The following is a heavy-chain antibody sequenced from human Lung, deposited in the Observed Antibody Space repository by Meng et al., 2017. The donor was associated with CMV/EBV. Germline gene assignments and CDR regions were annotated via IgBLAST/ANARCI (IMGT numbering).Heavy chain of an antibody. CDR2: IRYDGSNK. D-gene: IGHD3-10*01. Sequence: LTXAASGFTFSSYGMHWVRQAPGKGLEWVAFIRYDGSNKYYPDSVKGRFTISRDNSKNTLYLQMNSLRAEDTAVYYCAKDAGVRPGVPGWDGMDVGXQGTXVTVSS. CDR1: GFTFSSYG. CDR3: AKDAGVRPGVPGWDGMDV. J-gene: IGHJ6*02. V-gene: IGHV3-30*02.